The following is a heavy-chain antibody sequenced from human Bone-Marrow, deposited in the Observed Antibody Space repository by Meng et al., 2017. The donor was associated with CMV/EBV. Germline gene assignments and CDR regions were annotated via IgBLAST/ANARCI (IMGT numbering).Heavy chain of an antibody. CDR2: IYYSGST. D-gene: IGHD6-13*01. V-gene: IGHV4-59*01. CDR3: AREIAAGANWFDP. J-gene: IGHJ5*02. Sequence: SEPLSLTGTVSGGSISSYYWSWIRQPPGKGLEWIGYIYYSGSTNYNPSLKSRVTISVDTSKNQFPLMLSSVTAADTAVYYCAREIAAGANWFDPWGQGTLVTVSS. CDR1: GGSISSYY.